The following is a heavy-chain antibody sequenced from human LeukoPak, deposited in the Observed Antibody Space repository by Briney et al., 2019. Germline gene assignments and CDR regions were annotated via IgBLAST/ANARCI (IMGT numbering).Heavy chain of an antibody. CDR2: ITSDGSST. CDR1: GFTFNRYW. Sequence: GGSLRLSCAASGFTFNRYWMQWVRQAPGKGLVWVSHITSDGSSTSYADSVKGRFTTSRDNAKSTLYLQMNSLRAEDTAVYYCVRDNYGVDYWGQGTLATVSS. CDR3: VRDNYGVDY. V-gene: IGHV3-74*01. D-gene: IGHD3-10*01. J-gene: IGHJ4*02.